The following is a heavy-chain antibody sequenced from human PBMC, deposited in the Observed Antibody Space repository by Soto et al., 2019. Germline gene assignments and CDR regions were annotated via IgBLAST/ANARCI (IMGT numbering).Heavy chain of an antibody. Sequence: GGSLRLSWAASGFTFSSYSMNWVRQAPGKGLEWVSSISSSSSYIYYADSVKGRFTISRDNAKNSLYLQMNSLRAEETAVYCCARATTWCSSTSCYRYYYGMYVWGKQSTFTVYS. V-gene: IGHV3-21*01. D-gene: IGHD2-2*01. CDR1: GFTFSSYS. CDR3: ARATTWCSSTSCYRYYYGMYV. CDR2: ISSSSSYI. J-gene: IGHJ6*04.